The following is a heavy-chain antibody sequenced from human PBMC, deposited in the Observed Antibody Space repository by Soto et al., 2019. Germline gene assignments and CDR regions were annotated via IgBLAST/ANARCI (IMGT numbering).Heavy chain of an antibody. V-gene: IGHV1-2*02. CDR1: GYSFTAYH. CDR2: INPNTGGT. J-gene: IGHJ4*02. Sequence: QVQLVQSGAEVKKPGASVKVSCQASGYSFTAYHVHWVRQAPGQGLEWMGWINPNTGGTTYAQKFQGRVTMTRDTSISTAYMELSSLRSDDTALYYCARDRPPDYWGQGTLVTVSS. CDR3: ARDRPPDY.